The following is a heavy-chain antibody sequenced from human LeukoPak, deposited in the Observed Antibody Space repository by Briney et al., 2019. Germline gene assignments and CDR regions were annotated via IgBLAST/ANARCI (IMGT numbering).Heavy chain of an antibody. J-gene: IGHJ4*02. V-gene: IGHV1-8*01. Sequence: ASVKVSCKASGYTFTSYDINWVRQATGQGLEWMGWMNLTRGMTGYAQKFKGRGTMTRITSISTAYMELSSLRSEDTAVYYCARGFRITMVRGVLVTDLYYFDYWGQGTLVTVSS. D-gene: IGHD3-10*01. CDR3: ARGFRITMVRGVLVTDLYYFDY. CDR2: MNLTRGMT. CDR1: GYTFTSYD.